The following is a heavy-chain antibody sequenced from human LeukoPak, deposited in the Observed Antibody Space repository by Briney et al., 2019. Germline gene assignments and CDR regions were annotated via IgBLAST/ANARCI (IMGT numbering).Heavy chain of an antibody. CDR3: AKGRQYYYYYYMDV. Sequence: GGTLRLSCEASGFTFSRYGMSWVRQAPGKGLEWVSAIRGSGGSTYYADSVKGRFTISRDNSKNTLYLQMNSLRAEDTAVYYCAKGRQYYYYYYMDVWGKGTTVTVSS. CDR1: GFTFSRYG. V-gene: IGHV3-23*01. J-gene: IGHJ6*03. D-gene: IGHD5-24*01. CDR2: IRGSGGST.